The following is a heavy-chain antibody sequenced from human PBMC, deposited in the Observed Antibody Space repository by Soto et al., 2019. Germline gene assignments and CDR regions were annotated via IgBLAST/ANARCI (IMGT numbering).Heavy chain of an antibody. D-gene: IGHD6-13*01. V-gene: IGHV3-9*01. CDR1: GFTFDDYA. J-gene: IGHJ1*01. CDR3: VKDESINWYSVIFRH. CDR2: INWNSGSI. Sequence: GRSLRLSCAASGFTFDDYAMHWVRQVPGKGLEWVSGINWNSGSIGYGDSVKGRFAISRDNAKNSLHLQMNSLSAEDTAFYYCVKDESINWYSVIFRHWGQCTLVTRLL.